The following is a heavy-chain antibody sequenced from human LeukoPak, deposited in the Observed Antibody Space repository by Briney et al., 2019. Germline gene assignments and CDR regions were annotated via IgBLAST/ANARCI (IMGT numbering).Heavy chain of an antibody. CDR1: GGSINSYY. J-gene: IGHJ5*01. Sequence: SETLSLTCTVSGGSINSYYWSWIRQPAGKGLEWIGQIHSSGITNYNPSLKSRVTMAVDTSKNQFSLKLSSVTAADTAVFYCARVRGAWFDSRGQGTLVTVSS. CDR2: IHSSGIT. CDR3: ARVRGAWFDS. D-gene: IGHD3-10*01. V-gene: IGHV4-4*07.